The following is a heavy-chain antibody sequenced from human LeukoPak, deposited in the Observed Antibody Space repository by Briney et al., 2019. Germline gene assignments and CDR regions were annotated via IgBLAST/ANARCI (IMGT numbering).Heavy chain of an antibody. CDR2: IRADKGKT. J-gene: IGHJ4*02. V-gene: IGHV1-18*01. D-gene: IGHD4-11*01. CDR1: GYKFKTFG. CDR3: ARDRSNSDF. Sequence: ASVKVSCKTSGYKFKTFGTSWVRQAPGQGLEWMGWIRADKGKTDYAQKFQDRVTLTVDTSTSTAYMELRSLTSDDTATYYCARDRSNSDFWGQGTLVTVS.